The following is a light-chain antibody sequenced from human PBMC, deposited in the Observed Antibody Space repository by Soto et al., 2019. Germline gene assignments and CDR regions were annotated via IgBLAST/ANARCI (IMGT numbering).Light chain of an antibody. Sequence: EIVLTQSPATLSVSPGERATLSFRASQSVTNYLAWYQQQPGQTPRLLIYETITRATGIPASFSGSGSGTDFTLTISSLQPEDFAVYYCQQRSHWPITFGQGTRLEIK. J-gene: IGKJ5*01. V-gene: IGKV3-11*01. CDR3: QQRSHWPIT. CDR1: QSVTNY. CDR2: ETI.